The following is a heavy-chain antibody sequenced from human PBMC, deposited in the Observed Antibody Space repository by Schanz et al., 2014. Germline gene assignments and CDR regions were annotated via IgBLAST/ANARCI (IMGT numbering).Heavy chain of an antibody. CDR1: GYIFGSHG. CDR2: INAHTGNT. D-gene: IGHD1-20*01. Sequence: QLMQSGSEVRKPGASVKVSCKASGYIFGSHGMTWVRQAPGQGPELMGWINAHTGNTQYAQKLQGGNNMTRDTGATTMHSEQTRLRTDDTAVYDWARVQSATSHYNSPGAFDIWGRGTRVAVSS. J-gene: IGHJ3*02. V-gene: IGHV1-18*01. CDR3: ARVQSATSHYNSPGAFDI.